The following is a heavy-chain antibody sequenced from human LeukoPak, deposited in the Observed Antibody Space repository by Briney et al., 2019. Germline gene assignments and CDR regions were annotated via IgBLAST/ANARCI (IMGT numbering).Heavy chain of an antibody. D-gene: IGHD3-3*01. V-gene: IGHV3-23*01. CDR1: GFTFSSYA. J-gene: IGHJ6*02. CDR2: ISGRGGST. Sequence: PGGSLRLSCAASGFTFSSYAMSWVRQAPGKGLEWVSAISGRGGSTYYADSVKGRFTISRDNSKNTLYLQMNSLRAEDTAVYYCAKTAASTIFGVVIILPPDVWGQGTTVTVSS. CDR3: AKTAASTIFGVVIILPPDV.